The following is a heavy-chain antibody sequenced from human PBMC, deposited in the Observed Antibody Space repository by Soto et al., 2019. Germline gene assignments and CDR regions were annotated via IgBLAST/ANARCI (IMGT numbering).Heavy chain of an antibody. Sequence: GGSLRLSCAASGFTFSSYAMSWVRQAPGKGLEWVSAISGSGGSTYYADSVKGRFTISRDNSKNTLYLQMNSLRAEDTAVYYCAKDLHYDILTGYYPDYWGQGTLVTVSS. J-gene: IGHJ4*02. CDR1: GFTFSSYA. CDR2: ISGSGGST. CDR3: AKDLHYDILTGYYPDY. V-gene: IGHV3-23*01. D-gene: IGHD3-9*01.